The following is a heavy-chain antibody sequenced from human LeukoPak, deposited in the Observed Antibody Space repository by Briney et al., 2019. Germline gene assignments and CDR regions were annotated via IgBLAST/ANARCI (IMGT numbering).Heavy chain of an antibody. Sequence: PGGSLRLSCAASGFTFANYAMNWVRQAPGKGLEWVAVITSSGADSYYSDSVKGRFTISRDNSKNTLYLQMNSLRAEDTAVYYCAKTMVRGQTDAFDIWGQGTMVTVSS. CDR3: AKTMVRGQTDAFDI. V-gene: IGHV3-23*01. CDR1: GFTFANYA. D-gene: IGHD3-10*01. J-gene: IGHJ3*02. CDR2: ITSSGADS.